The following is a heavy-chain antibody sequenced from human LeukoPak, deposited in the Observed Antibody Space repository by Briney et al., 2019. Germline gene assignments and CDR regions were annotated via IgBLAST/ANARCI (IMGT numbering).Heavy chain of an antibody. J-gene: IGHJ4*02. V-gene: IGHV3-30*02. D-gene: IGHD6-19*01. CDR2: IRLDGSDK. CDR1: GFTFTSYG. CDR3: ARDPSNSSGWSLDY. Sequence: PGGSLRLSCAASGFTFTSYGMHWVRQAPGKGLEWVAFIRLDGSDKYYADSVKGRFTISRDNAKNTLYLQMNSLRAEDTAVYYCARDPSNSSGWSLDYWGQGTLVTVSS.